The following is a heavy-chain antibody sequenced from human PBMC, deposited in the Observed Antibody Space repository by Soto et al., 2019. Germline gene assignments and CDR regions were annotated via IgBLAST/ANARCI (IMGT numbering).Heavy chain of an antibody. CDR1: GGSISSGIYY. J-gene: IGHJ6*02. V-gene: IGHV4-31*03. Sequence: SETLSLTCTVSGGSISSGIYYWSWIRQNPGKGLEWIGHIYYSGSTYYNPSLKSRVSISVDTSKNQFSLKLTSVTAADTAIYYCARESGGYDSSTRYGLDVWGQGTTVTVSS. D-gene: IGHD6-25*01. CDR2: IYYSGST. CDR3: ARESGGYDSSTRYGLDV.